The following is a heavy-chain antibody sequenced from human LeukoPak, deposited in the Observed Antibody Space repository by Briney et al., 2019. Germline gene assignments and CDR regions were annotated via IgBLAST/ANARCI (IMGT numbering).Heavy chain of an antibody. Sequence: GGSLRLSCTASGFTFGDYAMSWVRQAPGKGLEWVGFIRSKAYGGTTEYAASAKGRFTISRDDSKSIAYLQMNSLKTEDTAVYYCTSENDVLRFLEWLLPTDYWGQGTLVTVSS. J-gene: IGHJ4*02. CDR2: IRSKAYGGTT. D-gene: IGHD3-3*01. CDR3: TSENDVLRFLEWLLPTDY. V-gene: IGHV3-49*04. CDR1: GFTFGDYA.